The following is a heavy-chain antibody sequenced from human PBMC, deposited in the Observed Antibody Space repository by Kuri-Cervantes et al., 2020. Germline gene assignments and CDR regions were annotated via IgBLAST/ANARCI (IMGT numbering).Heavy chain of an antibody. CDR1: GFTFSSYG. V-gene: IGHV3-33*08. CDR2: IWYDGSNK. D-gene: IGHD6-19*01. Sequence: GGSLRLSCAASGFTFSSYGMHWVRQAPGKGLEWVAVIWYDGSNKYYADSVKGRFTISRDNSKNTPYLQMNSLRAEDTAVYYCARVREQWLWGSYYFDYWGQGTLVTVSS. J-gene: IGHJ4*02. CDR3: ARVREQWLWGSYYFDY.